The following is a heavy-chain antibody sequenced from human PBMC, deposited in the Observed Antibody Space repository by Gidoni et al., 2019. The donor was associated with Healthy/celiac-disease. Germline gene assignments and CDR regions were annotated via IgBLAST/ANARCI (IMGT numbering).Heavy chain of an antibody. J-gene: IGHJ4*02. V-gene: IGHV3-23*01. CDR3: AKDLQLVGATAFDY. D-gene: IGHD1-26*01. CDR1: GFPFSSYA. Sequence: EVQLLESGGGLVQPGGSMRLSCAASGFPFSSYAMSWVRRAPGKGLEWVSAIRGSGGSTYYADSVKGRFTISRDNSKNTLYLQMNSLRAEDTAVYYCAKDLQLVGATAFDYWGQGTLVTVSS. CDR2: IRGSGGST.